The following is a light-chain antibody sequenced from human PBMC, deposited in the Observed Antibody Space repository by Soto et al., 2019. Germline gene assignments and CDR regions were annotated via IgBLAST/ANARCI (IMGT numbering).Light chain of an antibody. J-gene: IGKJ1*01. V-gene: IGKV1-8*01. CDR1: QGISSY. CDR2: AAS. Sequence: AIRMTQSPSSLSASTGDRVTITCRASQGISSYLAWYQQKPGKAPKLLIYAASTLQSGVPSRFSGSGSGTDYTLTISCLQSEDLATYYCQQYYSYPTFGQGTKAEIK. CDR3: QQYYSYPT.